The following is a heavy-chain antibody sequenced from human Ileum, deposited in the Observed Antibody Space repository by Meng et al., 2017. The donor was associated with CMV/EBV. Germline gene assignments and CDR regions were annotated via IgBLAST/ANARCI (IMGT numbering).Heavy chain of an antibody. CDR3: ARDSTYPSGLDY. V-gene: IGHV4-39*07. J-gene: IGHJ4*02. CDR1: GGSISMSLYY. Sequence: RLQVPGPGLVKPSEPLSLTCTVSGGSISMSLYYWGLIRQPPVKGLEWIGTISYSGTAFYNLSLKSRVAISIDTSKFQFSLKLSSVTATDTAVYYCARDSTYPSGLDYWGQGTLVTVSS. D-gene: IGHD3-10*01. CDR2: ISYSGTA.